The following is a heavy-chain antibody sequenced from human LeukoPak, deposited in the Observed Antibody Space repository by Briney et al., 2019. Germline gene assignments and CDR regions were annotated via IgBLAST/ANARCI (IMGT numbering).Heavy chain of an antibody. J-gene: IGHJ4*02. D-gene: IGHD7-27*01. CDR3: TKTGGPWD. CDR2: IFREGTT. V-gene: IGHV3-53*01. Sequence: GGSLRLSCVASGFIFSNNYMSWVRQAPGKGLEWVSVIFREGTTYYADSVKGRFTISRDNSKNTLYLQMNTLRAEDTAMYYCTKTGGPWDWGQGTLVTVSS. CDR1: GFIFSNNY.